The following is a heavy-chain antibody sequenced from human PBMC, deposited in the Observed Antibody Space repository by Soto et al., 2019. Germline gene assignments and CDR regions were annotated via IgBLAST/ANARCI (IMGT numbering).Heavy chain of an antibody. CDR2: IIPIFGTA. J-gene: IGHJ6*02. CDR3: ARTEDIVVVPAGHYYYGMDV. CDR1: GGTFSSYA. D-gene: IGHD2-2*01. V-gene: IGHV1-69*01. Sequence: QVQLVQSGAEVKKPGSSVKVSCKASGGTFSSYAISWVRQAPGQGLEWMGGIIPIFGTANYAQKFQGRVTITADESTSTAYMELSSRRSEDTAVYYCARTEDIVVVPAGHYYYGMDVWGQGTTVTVSS.